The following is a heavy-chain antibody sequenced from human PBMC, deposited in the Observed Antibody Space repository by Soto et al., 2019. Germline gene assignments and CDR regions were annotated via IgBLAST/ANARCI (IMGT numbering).Heavy chain of an antibody. Sequence: QVQLQQWGAGLLKPSETLSLTCAVYGGSFRGYYWSWIRQPPGKGLEWIGEINHSGSTNYNPSLKSRVTLSVAASMYPCSLEVSSVTAADAAVYYCARGRCSSTSCYAVLYYYYYYIDVWGKGTTVTVSS. CDR2: INHSGST. V-gene: IGHV4-34*01. CDR3: ARGRCSSTSCYAVLYYYYYYIDV. CDR1: GGSFRGYY. J-gene: IGHJ6*03. D-gene: IGHD2-2*01.